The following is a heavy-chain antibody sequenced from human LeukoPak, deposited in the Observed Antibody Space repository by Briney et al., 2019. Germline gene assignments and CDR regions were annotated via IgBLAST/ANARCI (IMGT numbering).Heavy chain of an antibody. CDR3: ARDEAAAGFDY. V-gene: IGHV4-59*02. CDR2: IYYSGST. CDR1: GFTVSSNY. J-gene: IGHJ4*02. Sequence: LRLSCAASGFTVSSNYMSWIRQPPGKGLEWIGYIYYSGSTNYNPSLKSRVTISVDTSKNQFSLKLSSVTAADTAVYYCARDEAAAGFDYWGQGTLVTVSS. D-gene: IGHD6-13*01.